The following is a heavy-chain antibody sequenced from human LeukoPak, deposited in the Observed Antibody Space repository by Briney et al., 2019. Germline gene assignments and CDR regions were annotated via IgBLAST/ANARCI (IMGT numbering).Heavy chain of an antibody. CDR3: ARYLVDRDYYYYYYMDV. J-gene: IGHJ6*03. D-gene: IGHD1-26*01. CDR2: FYTSGST. CDR1: GGSISSGSYY. V-gene: IGHV4-61*09. Sequence: SQTLSLTCTVSGGSISSGSYYWSWIRQPAGKGLEWIGHFYTSGSTNYNPSLKSRVTISVDTSKNQFFLKLSSVTAADTAVYYCARYLVDRDYYYYYYMDVWGKGTTVTVSS.